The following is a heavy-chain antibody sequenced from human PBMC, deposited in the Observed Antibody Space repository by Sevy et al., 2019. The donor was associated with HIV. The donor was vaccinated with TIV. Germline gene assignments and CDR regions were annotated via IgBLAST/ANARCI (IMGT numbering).Heavy chain of an antibody. CDR3: ANQPLTLISPPDS. V-gene: IGHV4-39*01. CDR1: GDSISNSRYY. Sequence: SENLSLTCTVSGDSISNSRYYWGWIRQPPGKGLEWIGSVYYSGSTYYNPSLKSRVTLSIDTSKNQFLLKVNSVTATDTAVYYCANQPLTLISPPDSWGQGTLVTVSS. CDR2: VYYSGST. J-gene: IGHJ4*02. D-gene: IGHD2-2*01.